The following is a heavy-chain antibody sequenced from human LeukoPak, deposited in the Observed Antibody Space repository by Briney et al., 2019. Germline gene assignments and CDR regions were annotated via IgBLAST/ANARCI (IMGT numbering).Heavy chain of an antibody. CDR1: GFIFSTYW. V-gene: IGHV3-7*01. J-gene: IGHJ4*02. CDR3: ARDPGSSSFDL. D-gene: IGHD6-13*01. CDR2: INQDASVR. Sequence: QSGGSLRLSCAASGFIFSTYWMSWVRQTPEKGLEFVANINQDASVRNYMDSLKGRCTISRDNAKKSVYLEINSLRADDTAVYYCARDPGSSSFDLWGQGALVTVSS.